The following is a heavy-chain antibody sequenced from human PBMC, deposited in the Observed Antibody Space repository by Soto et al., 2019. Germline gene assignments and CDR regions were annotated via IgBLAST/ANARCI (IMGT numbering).Heavy chain of an antibody. CDR1: GFTFSYG. CDR3: VKLVIGYCSGNTCDDY. CDR2: ISYDSSNK. J-gene: IGHJ4*02. D-gene: IGHD2-15*01. Sequence: VQLLESGGGLIQPGGSLRLSCAASGFTFSYGIHWLRQAPGKVLEWVAYISYDSSNKFYGDSVKGRFTNARDNSKNPQFLQMNSLRAEDTAVYYCVKLVIGYCSGNTCDDYWGQGTLVAVSS. V-gene: IGHV3-30*18.